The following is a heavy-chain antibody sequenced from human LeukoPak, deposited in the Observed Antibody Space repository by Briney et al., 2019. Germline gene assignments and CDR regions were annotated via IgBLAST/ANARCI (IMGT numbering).Heavy chain of an antibody. CDR3: GRRNKGPADV. J-gene: IGHJ6*02. CDR1: DGSSSAFN. Sequence: SESLSVTRMVSDGSSSAFNWSWILQPPGKGLEWIGYVHYSGSTTYNPSLKSRVTISLDTSENQFSLNLNSLTAAETAVYYCGRRNKGPADVWGQGTTVTVSS. D-gene: IGHD1-14*01. V-gene: IGHV4-59*01. CDR2: VHYSGST.